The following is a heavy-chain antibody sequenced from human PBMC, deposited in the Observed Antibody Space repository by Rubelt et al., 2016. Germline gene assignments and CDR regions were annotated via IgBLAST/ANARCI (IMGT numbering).Heavy chain of an antibody. D-gene: IGHD1-26*01. Sequence: GDSVGISCKASGYTFISHYIHWVRQAPGQGPEWMGIINPSGGNTNYAQKFQGRVTITADKSTSTAYMELSSLRSEDTAVYYCARFNRIVGASYYYGMDVWGQGTTVTVAS. J-gene: IGHJ6*02. CDR2: INPSGGNT. CDR1: GYTFISHY. CDR3: ARFNRIVGASYYYGMDV. V-gene: IGHV1-46*01.